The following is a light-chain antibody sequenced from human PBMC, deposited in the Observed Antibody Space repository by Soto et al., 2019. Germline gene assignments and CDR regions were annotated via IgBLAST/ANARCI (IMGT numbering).Light chain of an antibody. CDR3: QQSYTAPYT. Sequence: DIQMSQSPSSLAASVGDSVTLTCRASQRITSYLNWYQQKLGKAPKLLIFAASNLNSGVPSRFSGNGFGTVFTLSITSLQPEDFATYYCQQSYTAPYTFGQGTKLEIK. J-gene: IGKJ2*01. V-gene: IGKV1-39*01. CDR1: QRITSY. CDR2: AAS.